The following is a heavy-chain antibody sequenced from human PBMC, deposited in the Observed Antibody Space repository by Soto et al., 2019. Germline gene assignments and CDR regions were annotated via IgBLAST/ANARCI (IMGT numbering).Heavy chain of an antibody. D-gene: IGHD2-15*01. Sequence: QVQLVESGGGVVQPGRSLRLSCAASGFTFDNYGLHWVRQAPVKGLEWVAVISYDGSKKFYADSVTGRFTISRDNSKNTLSLQMNTMRVEHKAVYYCAKDLDVVVVVTATRSLDVWGQGTTVTVSS. CDR3: AKDLDVVVVVTATRSLDV. J-gene: IGHJ6*02. CDR2: ISYDGSKK. V-gene: IGHV3-30*18. CDR1: GFTFDNYG.